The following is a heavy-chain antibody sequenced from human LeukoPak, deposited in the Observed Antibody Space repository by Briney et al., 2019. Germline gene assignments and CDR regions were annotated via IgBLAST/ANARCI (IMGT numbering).Heavy chain of an antibody. CDR3: AKRATYCTDSSCFDS. D-gene: IGHD2-15*01. J-gene: IGHJ4*02. V-gene: IGHV3-23*01. CDR1: GFTFYTYV. Sequence: GGSLRLSCAASGFTFYTYVMSWVRQAPGKGLEWVSSIGTNGVNTYYADSVKGRFTISRDNSKNTLDLQMDSLRAEDTAVYYCAKRATYCTDSSCFDSWGQGTLVTVSS. CDR2: IGTNGVNT.